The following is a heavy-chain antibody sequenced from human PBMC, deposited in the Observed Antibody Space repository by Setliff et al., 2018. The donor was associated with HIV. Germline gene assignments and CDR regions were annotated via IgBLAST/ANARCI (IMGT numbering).Heavy chain of an antibody. J-gene: IGHJ4*02. CDR2: IRSKAYTYAT. CDR3: TSIGRDMVRGVIPDY. D-gene: IGHD3-10*01. CDR1: GFSFSGSA. Sequence: GGSLRLSCAASGFSFSGSAVHWVRQASGKGLEWVGRIRSKAYTYATAYAATVKGRFTISRDNSKSIAYLQMNSLKTEDTAVYYCTSIGRDMVRGVIPDYWGQGTLVTVSS. V-gene: IGHV3-73*01.